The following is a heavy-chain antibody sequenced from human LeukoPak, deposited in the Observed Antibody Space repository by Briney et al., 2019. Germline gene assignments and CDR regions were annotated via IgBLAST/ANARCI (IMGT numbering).Heavy chain of an antibody. CDR2: INPSGGST. J-gene: IGHJ3*02. D-gene: IGHD3-3*01. CDR1: GYTFTSYY. V-gene: IGHV1-46*01. CDR3: ASGMITSFGVTISQVAFDI. Sequence: ASVKVSCKASGYTFTSYYMHWVRQAPGQGLEWMGLINPSGGSTSYAQKFQGRVTMTRDMSTSTVYMELSSLRSEDTAVYYCASGMITSFGVTISQVAFDIWGQGTMVTVSS.